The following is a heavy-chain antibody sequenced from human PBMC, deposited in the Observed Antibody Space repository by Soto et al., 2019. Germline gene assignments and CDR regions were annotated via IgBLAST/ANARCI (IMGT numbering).Heavy chain of an antibody. CDR3: AKDPSSSRVVTAPFDY. Sequence: GSLRLSCAASGFTFSSYAMSWVRQAPGKGLEWVSAISGSGGSTYYADSVKGRFTISRDNSKNTLYLQMNSLRAEDTAVYYCAKDPSSSRVVTAPFDYWGQGTLVTVSS. CDR1: GFTFSSYA. V-gene: IGHV3-23*01. D-gene: IGHD2-21*02. CDR2: ISGSGGST. J-gene: IGHJ4*02.